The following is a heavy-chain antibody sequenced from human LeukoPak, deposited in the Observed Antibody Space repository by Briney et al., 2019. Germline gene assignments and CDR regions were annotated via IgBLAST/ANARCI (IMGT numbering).Heavy chain of an antibody. CDR2: IYYSGGT. V-gene: IGHV4-59*01. CDR1: GRSMSSYY. CDR3: ARNASVAGDAFDI. D-gene: IGHD6-19*01. Sequence: SETLSLTCTVSGRSMSSYYWTWIRQTPGKGLEWIGHIYYSGGTNYNPALKSRVTISVDTSKSQFSLQLSSLTAADTAVYYCARNASVAGDAFDIWGQGTMVIVSS. J-gene: IGHJ3*02.